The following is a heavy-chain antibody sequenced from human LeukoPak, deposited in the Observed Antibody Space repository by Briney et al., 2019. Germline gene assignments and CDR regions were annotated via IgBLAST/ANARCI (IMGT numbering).Heavy chain of an antibody. CDR3: ANDPAWEDIVVVPDY. J-gene: IGHJ4*02. V-gene: IGHV3-23*01. CDR2: ISGEGGSK. Sequence: GGSLLQSCGVYGFDFGSYARGGGPQTPAKGVGWDTAISGEGGSKYYTDSVKGRFTISRDNSKNTLYLQMNSLRAEDTAVYYSANDPAWEDIVVVPDYWGQGTLVTVSS. CDR1: GFDFGSYA. D-gene: IGHD2-2*01.